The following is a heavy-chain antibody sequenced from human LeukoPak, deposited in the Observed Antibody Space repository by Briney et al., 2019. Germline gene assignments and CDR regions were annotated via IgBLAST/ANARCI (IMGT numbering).Heavy chain of an antibody. J-gene: IGHJ4*02. D-gene: IGHD3-9*01. CDR2: IYHSGCT. CDR3: ARASPDMLNGYRYYFDY. V-gene: IGHV4-30-2*01. CDR1: GGSIGGGGYS. Sequence: SETLSLTCAVSGGSIGGGGYSWSWIRQPPGKGLEWIGYIYHSGCTYYNPSLKSRVTISVDRSKNQFSLKLSSVTAADTAVYYCARASPDMLNGYRYYFDYWGQGTLVNVSS.